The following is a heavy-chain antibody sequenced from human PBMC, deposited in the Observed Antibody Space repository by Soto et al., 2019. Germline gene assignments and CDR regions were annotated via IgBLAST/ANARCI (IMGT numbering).Heavy chain of an antibody. CDR1: GFTFDDYA. J-gene: IGHJ5*02. CDR2: ISWNSGSI. V-gene: IGHV3-9*01. Sequence: GGSLRLSCAASGFTFDDYAMHWVRQAPGKGLEWVSGISWNSGSIGYADSVKGRFTISRDNAKNSLYLQMNSLRAEYTALYYCAKDSDSSFNWFDPWGQGTLVTVSS. CDR3: AKDSDSSFNWFDP. D-gene: IGHD6-13*01.